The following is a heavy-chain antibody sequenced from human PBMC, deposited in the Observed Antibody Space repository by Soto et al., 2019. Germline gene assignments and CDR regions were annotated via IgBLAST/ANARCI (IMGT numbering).Heavy chain of an antibody. V-gene: IGHV3-7*01. CDR1: GFTFSSYW. D-gene: IGHD3-9*01. Sequence: VQLVESGGGLVQPGGSLRLSCAASGFTFSSYWMSWVRQAPGKGLEWVANIKQDGSEKYYVDSVKGRFTISRDNAKNSLYLQMNSLRAEDTAVYYCARAGRITIFSTGYPLNAFEIWGQGTIVTVSS. CDR2: IKQDGSEK. J-gene: IGHJ3*02. CDR3: ARAGRITIFSTGYPLNAFEI.